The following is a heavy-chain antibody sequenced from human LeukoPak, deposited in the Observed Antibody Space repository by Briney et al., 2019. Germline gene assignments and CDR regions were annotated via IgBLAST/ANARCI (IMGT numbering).Heavy chain of an antibody. CDR1: GFTFSSSA. CDR3: VKSGYNRFDY. J-gene: IGHJ4*02. D-gene: IGHD5-24*01. V-gene: IGHV3-23*01. CDR2: ISGSGSGGST. Sequence: GGSLRLSCAASGFTFSSSAMSWVRQAPGKGLEWVSTISGSGSGGSTYYADSVKGRFTISRDNSKNTLYLQMNSLRAEDTAVYYCVKSGYNRFDYWGQGTLVTVSS.